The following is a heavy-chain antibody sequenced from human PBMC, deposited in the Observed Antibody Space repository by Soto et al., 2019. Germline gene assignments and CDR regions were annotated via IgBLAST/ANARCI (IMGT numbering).Heavy chain of an antibody. CDR1: GFTFSSYS. CDR2: ISSSSSTI. Sequence: EVQLVESGGGLVQPGGSLRLSCAASGFTFSSYSMNWVRQAPGKGLEWVSYISSSSSTIYYADSVKGRFTISRDNAKNSLYLQMNSLRDEDTAVYYCAREVGVRGGYGMRYYYYGMDVWGQGTTVTVSS. CDR3: AREVGVRGGYGMRYYYYGMDV. J-gene: IGHJ6*02. D-gene: IGHD5-12*01. V-gene: IGHV3-48*02.